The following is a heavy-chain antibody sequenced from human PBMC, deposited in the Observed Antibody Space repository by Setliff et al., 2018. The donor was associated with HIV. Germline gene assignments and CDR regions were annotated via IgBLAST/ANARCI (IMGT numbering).Heavy chain of an antibody. CDR2: INAGNGNT. Sequence: EASVKVSCKASGYTFTSYAMHWVRQAPGQRLEWMGWINAGNGNTKYSQKFQSRVTITRDTSASTAYMEVSSLRSEDTAVYYCARGGQIGVVPAARWFDPWGQGTLVTVSS. V-gene: IGHV1-3*01. J-gene: IGHJ5*02. CDR1: GYTFTSYA. D-gene: IGHD2-2*01. CDR3: ARGGQIGVVPAARWFDP.